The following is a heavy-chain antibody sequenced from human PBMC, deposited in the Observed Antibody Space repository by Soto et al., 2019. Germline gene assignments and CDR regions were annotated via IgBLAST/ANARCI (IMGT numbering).Heavy chain of an antibody. J-gene: IGHJ6*02. CDR2: IYPGDSDT. CDR1: GYSFTSYW. V-gene: IGHV5-51*01. D-gene: IGHD3-22*01. CDR3: ARSYYDSSGYPRNIDSYNYNGMDV. Sequence: PGESLKISCKGSGYSFTSYWIGWVRQMPGKGLEWMGIIYPGDSDTRYSPSFQGQVTISADKSISTASLQWSSLKAPDPAMNYCARSYYDSSGYPRNIDSYNYNGMDVWGEGTTVTAS.